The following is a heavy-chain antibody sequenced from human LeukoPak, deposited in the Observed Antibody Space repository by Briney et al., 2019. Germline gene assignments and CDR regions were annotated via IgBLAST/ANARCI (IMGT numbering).Heavy chain of an antibody. Sequence: SETLSLTCTVSGSSISNYYWTWIRQPAGKGLEWIGRIYTSGGTNYNPSLKTRVTMSVDTSKNQVSLKPSSVTAADTAMYYCARAAEYSSGWYLFDYWGQGILVTVSA. J-gene: IGHJ4*02. CDR1: GSSISNYY. CDR2: IYTSGGT. CDR3: ARAAEYSSGWYLFDY. D-gene: IGHD6-19*01. V-gene: IGHV4-4*07.